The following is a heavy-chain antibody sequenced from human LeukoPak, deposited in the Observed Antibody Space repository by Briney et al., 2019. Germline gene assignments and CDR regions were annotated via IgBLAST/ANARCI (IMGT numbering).Heavy chain of an antibody. CDR3: AKGPYYYYYMDV. CDR1: GFTFSTYS. CDR2: ISTSSSYI. D-gene: IGHD3-16*01. Sequence: GGSLRLSCAASGFTFSTYSMNWVRQAPGKGLEWVSFISTSSSYIYYADSVKGRFTISRDNAKNSLYLQMNSLRAEDTALYYCAKGPYYYYYMDVWGKGTTV. V-gene: IGHV3-21*04. J-gene: IGHJ6*03.